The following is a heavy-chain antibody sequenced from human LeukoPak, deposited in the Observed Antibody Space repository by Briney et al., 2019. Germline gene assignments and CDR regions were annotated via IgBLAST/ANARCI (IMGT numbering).Heavy chain of an antibody. J-gene: IGHJ4*02. V-gene: IGHV3-30*02. Sequence: GGSLRLSCAASGFTFSGYGMHWVRQAPGKGLEWVAFIRLDGSDEYYRDSVKGRFTISRDNSKNTLYLQMNSLRPEDTAVYYCARDHSQNFDYWGQGTLVTVSS. CDR3: ARDHSQNFDY. CDR2: IRLDGSDE. CDR1: GFTFSGYG. D-gene: IGHD5-18*01.